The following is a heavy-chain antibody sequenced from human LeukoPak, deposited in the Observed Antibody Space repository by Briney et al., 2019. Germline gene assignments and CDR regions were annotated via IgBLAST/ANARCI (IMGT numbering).Heavy chain of an antibody. CDR3: ARDYVDDIPMIKDY. Sequence: ASVKVSCNASGYTFTSYHMHWVRQAPGQGLEWMGKINLSGGSTTYAQKFQGRVTMTRDTSTSTVYMELSSLRSEDTAVYYCARDYVDDIPMIKDYWGQGTLATVSS. CDR2: INLSGGST. D-gene: IGHD2-8*01. J-gene: IGHJ4*02. V-gene: IGHV1-46*01. CDR1: GYTFTSYH.